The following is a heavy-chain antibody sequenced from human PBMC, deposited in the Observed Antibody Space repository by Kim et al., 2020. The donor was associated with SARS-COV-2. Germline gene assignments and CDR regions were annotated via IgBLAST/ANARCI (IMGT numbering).Heavy chain of an antibody. Sequence: GGSLRLSCSASGFTFSSYAMHWVRQAPGKGLEYVSAISSNGGSTYYADSVKGRFTISRDNSKNTLYLQMSSLRAEDTAVYYCVNYYSNYYGYYYYGMDVWGQGTTVTVSS. CDR2: ISSNGGST. CDR1: GFTFSSYA. V-gene: IGHV3-64D*09. CDR3: VNYYSNYYGYYYYGMDV. J-gene: IGHJ6*02. D-gene: IGHD4-4*01.